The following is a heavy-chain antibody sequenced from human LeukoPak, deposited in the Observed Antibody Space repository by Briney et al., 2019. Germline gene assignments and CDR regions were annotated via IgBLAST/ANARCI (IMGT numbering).Heavy chain of an antibody. CDR2: INLNSGGT. V-gene: IGHV1-2*04. CDR3: ARGQVGAGGDDYYYGMDV. Sequence: ASVKVSCKASGYTFTGYYMHWVRQAPGQGLEWMGWINLNSGGTNYAQKFQGWVTMTRDTSISTAYMELSRLRSDDTAVYYCARGQVGAGGDDYYYGMDVWGQGTTVTVSS. D-gene: IGHD3-16*01. CDR1: GYTFTGYY. J-gene: IGHJ6*02.